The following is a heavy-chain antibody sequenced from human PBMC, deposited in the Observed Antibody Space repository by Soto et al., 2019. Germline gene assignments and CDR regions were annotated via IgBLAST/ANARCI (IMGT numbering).Heavy chain of an antibody. CDR1: GGSISSGGSY. V-gene: IGHV4-31*03. CDR2: IYYSGTT. CDR3: AIGHSFTSSCSYLDL. J-gene: IGHJ2*01. Sequence: QVQLQESGPGLVKPSQTLSLTCTVSGGSISSGGSYWSWIRQSPGKGLEWIGYIYYSGTTYYNPSLKSRVSISLVTSKNQFSLKLSSVTAADTAIYYCAIGHSFTSSCSYLDLWGRGTLVTVSS. D-gene: IGHD6-13*01.